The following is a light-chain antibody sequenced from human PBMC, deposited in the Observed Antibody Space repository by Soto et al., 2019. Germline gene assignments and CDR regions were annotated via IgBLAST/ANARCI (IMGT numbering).Light chain of an antibody. CDR1: QDISNY. V-gene: IGKV1-33*01. J-gene: IGKJ5*01. CDR3: QQYDNLPPPIT. Sequence: DIQMTQSPSSLSASVGDRVTITCQASQDISNYLNWYQQKPGKAPKLLIYDASNLETGVPSRFSGSESGTDFTFTISSLQPDDIATYYCQQYDNLPPPITFGQGTLLEIK. CDR2: DAS.